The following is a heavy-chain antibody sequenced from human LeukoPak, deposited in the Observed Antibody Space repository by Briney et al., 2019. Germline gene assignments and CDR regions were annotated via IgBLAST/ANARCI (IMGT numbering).Heavy chain of an antibody. CDR3: ARVLLERPGIDSFDM. J-gene: IGHJ3*02. CDR2: INSGSYTI. CDR1: GFRLGSYS. V-gene: IGHV3-48*02. D-gene: IGHD1-1*01. Sequence: PGGSLRLSCGASGFRLGSYSTDWVRQAPGKGLERVSHINSGSYTIYYADSVKGRFTISRDNAGNSLYLQMNSLRDEDTAVYYCARVLLERPGIDSFDMWGQGTMVTVSS.